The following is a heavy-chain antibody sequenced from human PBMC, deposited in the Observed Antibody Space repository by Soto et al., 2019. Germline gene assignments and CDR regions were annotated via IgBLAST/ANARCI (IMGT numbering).Heavy chain of an antibody. Sequence: SETLSLTCTVSGGSISSGGYYWSWIRQHPGKGLEWIGYIYYSGSTYYNPSLKSRVTISVDTSKDQFSLKLSSVTAADTAVYYCACIFSGGYGYGFYYYGMDVWGQGTTVTVSS. CDR1: GGSISSGGYY. CDR2: IYYSGST. J-gene: IGHJ6*02. V-gene: IGHV4-31*08. CDR3: ACIFSGGYGYGFYYYGMDV. D-gene: IGHD5-18*01.